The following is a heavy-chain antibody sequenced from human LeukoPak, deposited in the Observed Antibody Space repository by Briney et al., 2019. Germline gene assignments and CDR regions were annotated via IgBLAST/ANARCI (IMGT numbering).Heavy chain of an antibody. Sequence: GGSLRLSCAASGFTFNRYWMHWVRQAPGKGLVWVSRISSDGSNTDYADSVKGRFTISRDNAENTLYLQMDSLTAEDTAVYYCVSRNYGSSPFDYWGQGTLVTVSS. CDR1: GFTFNRYW. D-gene: IGHD4-17*01. V-gene: IGHV3-74*01. CDR2: ISSDGSNT. CDR3: VSRNYGSSPFDY. J-gene: IGHJ4*02.